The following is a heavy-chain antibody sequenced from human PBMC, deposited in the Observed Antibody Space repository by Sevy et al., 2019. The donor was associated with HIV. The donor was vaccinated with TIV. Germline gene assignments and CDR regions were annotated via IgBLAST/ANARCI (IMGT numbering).Heavy chain of an antibody. CDR1: GFTFSSYA. CDR2: ISGSGGST. Sequence: GGSLRLSCAASGFTFSSYAMSWVRQAPGKGLEWVSAISGSGGSTYYADSVKGRFTISRDNSKNTLYLQMNCLRAEDTAVYYCAKAPHGYYGSGREGYYFDYWGQGTLVTVSS. CDR3: AKAPHGYYGSGREGYYFDY. V-gene: IGHV3-23*01. J-gene: IGHJ4*02. D-gene: IGHD3-10*01.